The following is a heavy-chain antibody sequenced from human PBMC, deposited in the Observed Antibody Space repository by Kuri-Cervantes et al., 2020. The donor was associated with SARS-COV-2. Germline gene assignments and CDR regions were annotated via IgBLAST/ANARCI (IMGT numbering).Heavy chain of an antibody. CDR2: IYYSGST. V-gene: IGHV4-59*08. J-gene: IGHJ5*02. CDR1: GGSISSYY. D-gene: IGHD3-3*01. Sequence: SETLSLTCTVSGGSISSYYWSWIRQPPGKGLEWIGYIYYSGSTNYNPSLKSRVTISVDTSKNQFSLKLSSVTAADTAVYYCARHGPPNYDFWSGYYDGWFDPWGQGTLVTVAS. CDR3: ARHGPPNYDFWSGYYDGWFDP.